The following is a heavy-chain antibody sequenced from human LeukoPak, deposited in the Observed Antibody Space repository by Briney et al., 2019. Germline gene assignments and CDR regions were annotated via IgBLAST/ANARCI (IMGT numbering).Heavy chain of an antibody. V-gene: IGHV3-30*19. D-gene: IGHD1-26*01. CDR1: GFTFSSYG. J-gene: IGHJ4*02. CDR2: IWYDGSNK. CDR3: ARGVNVGPFDY. Sequence: GGSLRLSCAASGFTFSSYGMHWVRQAPGKGLEWVAVIWYDGSNKYYADSVKGRFTISRDNSKNTLYLQMNSLRAEDTAVYYCARGVNVGPFDYWGQGTLVTVSS.